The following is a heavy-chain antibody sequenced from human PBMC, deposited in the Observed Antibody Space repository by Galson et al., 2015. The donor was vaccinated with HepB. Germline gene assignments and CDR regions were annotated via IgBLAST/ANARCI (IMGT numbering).Heavy chain of an antibody. D-gene: IGHD6-13*01. CDR1: GGTFSSYA. Sequence: SVKVSCKASGGTFSSYAITWVRQAPGQGLEWMGGIILIFDIPNYAQKFQGRVTITADKSTSTAYMELSSLTSEDTAVYYCVRGWGYSSSWEGGLDVWGQGTTVTVSS. J-gene: IGHJ6*02. CDR2: IILIFDIP. V-gene: IGHV1-69*10. CDR3: VRGWGYSSSWEGGLDV.